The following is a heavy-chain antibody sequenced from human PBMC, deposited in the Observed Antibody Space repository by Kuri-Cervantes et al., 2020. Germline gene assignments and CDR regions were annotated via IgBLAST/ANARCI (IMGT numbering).Heavy chain of an antibody. J-gene: IGHJ4*02. CDR3: ASEDSSGWYGGVDY. CDR1: GYTFTSYG. CDR2: INPNSGGT. D-gene: IGHD6-19*01. Sequence: ASVKVSCKASGYTFTSYGISWVRQAPGQGLEWMGWINPNSGGTNYAQKFQGRVTMTRDTSISTAYMELSRLRSDDTAVYYCASEDSSGWYGGVDYWGQGTLVTVSS. V-gene: IGHV1-2*02.